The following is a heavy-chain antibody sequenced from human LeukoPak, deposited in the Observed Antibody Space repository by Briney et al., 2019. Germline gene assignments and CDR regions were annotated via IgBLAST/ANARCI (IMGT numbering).Heavy chain of an antibody. CDR2: INPNNGVT. CDR3: ARDRSSLYNGNYAF. D-gene: IGHD5-12*01. V-gene: IGHV1-2*02. Sequence: ASVKVSCKASGYTFSDYYIHWVRQAPGQGLECMGWINPNNGVTGYSQRFQGRVTMTRDTSTTTSYMDLSSLTSDDTAVYYCARDRSSLYNGNYAFWGQGTLVTVSS. J-gene: IGHJ4*02. CDR1: GYTFSDYY.